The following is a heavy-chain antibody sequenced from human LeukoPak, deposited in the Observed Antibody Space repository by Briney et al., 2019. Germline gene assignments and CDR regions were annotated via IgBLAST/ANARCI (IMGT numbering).Heavy chain of an antibody. Sequence: GESLKISCKGSGYSFTSYWIGWVRQMPGKGLEWMGIIYPGDSDTRYNPSFQGQVTISADKSISTAYLQWSSLKASDTAIYYCARGRWLQLDAFDIWGQGTMVTVSS. J-gene: IGHJ3*02. D-gene: IGHD5-24*01. CDR2: IYPGDSDT. CDR1: GYSFTSYW. CDR3: ARGRWLQLDAFDI. V-gene: IGHV5-51*01.